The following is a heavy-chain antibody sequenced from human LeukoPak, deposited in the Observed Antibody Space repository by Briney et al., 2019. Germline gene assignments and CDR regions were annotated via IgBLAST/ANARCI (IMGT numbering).Heavy chain of an antibody. D-gene: IGHD3-16*01. J-gene: IGHJ4*02. V-gene: IGHV1-2*02. CDR3: AKEGGGLDY. Sequence: ASVTVSFKASGYMFTGYHMHWVRQAPGQGLEWMGWISLNSGGTSYAQTFEGRVTMTRDTSISTAYMELSRLRSADTAVYYCAKEGGGLDYWGQGTLVTVSS. CDR2: ISLNSGGT. CDR1: GYMFTGYH.